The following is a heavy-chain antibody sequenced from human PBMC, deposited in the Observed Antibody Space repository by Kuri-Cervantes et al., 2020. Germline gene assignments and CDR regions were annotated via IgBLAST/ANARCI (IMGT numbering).Heavy chain of an antibody. J-gene: IGHJ4*02. D-gene: IGHD6-19*01. CDR1: GFTFSSYG. CDR3: AKEDSSGWYSGFGYFDY. Sequence: GESLKISCAASGFTFSSYGMHWVRQAPGKGLEWVAVISYDGSNKYYADSVKGRFTISRDNSKNTLYLQMNSLRAEDTAVYYCAKEDSSGWYSGFGYFDYWGQGTLVTVSS. V-gene: IGHV3-30*18. CDR2: ISYDGSNK.